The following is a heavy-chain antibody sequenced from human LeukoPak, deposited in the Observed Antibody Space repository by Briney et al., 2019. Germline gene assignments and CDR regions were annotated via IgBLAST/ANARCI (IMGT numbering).Heavy chain of an antibody. D-gene: IGHD2-21*01. CDR1: GGTFSSYA. CDR3: ARGVTGGAGSNWFDP. CDR2: IIPIFGTA. Sequence: SVKVSCMASGGTFSSYAISWVRQAPGQGLEWMGGIIPIFGTANYAQKFQGRVTITADKSTSTAYMELSSLRSEDTAVYYCARGVTGGAGSNWFDPWGQGTLVTVSS. V-gene: IGHV1-69*06. J-gene: IGHJ5*02.